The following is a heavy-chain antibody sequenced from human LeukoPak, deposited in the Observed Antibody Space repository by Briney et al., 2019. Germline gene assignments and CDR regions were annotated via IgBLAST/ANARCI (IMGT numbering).Heavy chain of an antibody. CDR1: GFTFSSYW. D-gene: IGHD2-2*01. CDR2: IKQDGSEK. CDR3: ARVCSSTSCYFKTRNWFDP. J-gene: IGHJ5*02. Sequence: PGGSLRLSCAASGFTFSSYWMSWVRQAPGKGLEWVANIKQDGSEKCYVDSVKGRFTISRDNAKNSLYLQMNSLRAEDTAVYYCARVCSSTSCYFKTRNWFDPWGQGTLVTVSS. V-gene: IGHV3-7*01.